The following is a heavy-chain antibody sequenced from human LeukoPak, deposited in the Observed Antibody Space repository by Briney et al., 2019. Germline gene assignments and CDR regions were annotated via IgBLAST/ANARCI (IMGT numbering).Heavy chain of an antibody. V-gene: IGHV1-2*02. CDR1: GYTFTGYY. CDR3: AKITLNCSSTSCFLGVDGFDP. D-gene: IGHD2-2*01. CDR2: VNPNSGGT. J-gene: IGHJ5*02. Sequence: ASVKVSCKTSGYTFTGYYMHWARQAPGQGLEWMGWVNPNSGGTNYAQKFQGRVTMTRDTSISTAYMELSRLRSEDTAVYYCAKITLNCSSTSCFLGVDGFDPWGQGTLVTVSS.